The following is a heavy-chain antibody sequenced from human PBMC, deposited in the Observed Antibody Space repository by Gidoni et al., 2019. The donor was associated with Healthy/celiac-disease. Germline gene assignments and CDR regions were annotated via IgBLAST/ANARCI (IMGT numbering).Heavy chain of an antibody. CDR3: AKAGGLVVPFYYYYYMDV. CDR2: ISGSGGST. Sequence: EVQLLESGGGLVQPGGSLRLSSAASGFTFSRYAMSWVRQAPGKGLEWVSAISGSGGSTYYADSVKGRFTISRDNSKNTLYLQMNSLRAEDTAVYYCAKAGGLVVPFYYYYYMDVWGKGTTVTVSS. V-gene: IGHV3-23*01. CDR1: GFTFSRYA. D-gene: IGHD2-2*01. J-gene: IGHJ6*03.